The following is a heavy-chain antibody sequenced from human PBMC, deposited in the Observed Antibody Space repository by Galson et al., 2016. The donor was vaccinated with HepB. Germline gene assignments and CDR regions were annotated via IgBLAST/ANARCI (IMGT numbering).Heavy chain of an antibody. D-gene: IGHD5-18*01. Sequence: SLRLSCAASGFPFHSNYMSWVRQAPGKGLEWLSAIYSGGETYYADSVRGRFTTSRDNSKNTLYLQMNSLRAEDTAVYYCVKEGSYGVRYFDYWGQGTLVTVSA. CDR3: VKEGSYGVRYFDY. CDR2: IYSGGET. V-gene: IGHV3-53*01. CDR1: GFPFHSNY. J-gene: IGHJ4*02.